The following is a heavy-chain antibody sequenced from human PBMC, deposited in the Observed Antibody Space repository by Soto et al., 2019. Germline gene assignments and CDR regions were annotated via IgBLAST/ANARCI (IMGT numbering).Heavy chain of an antibody. CDR1: GFTFSSYA. CDR3: AKGGYCSSTSCYRSGMDV. D-gene: IGHD2-2*02. J-gene: IGHJ6*02. Sequence: HPGGSLRLSCAASGFTFSSYAMSWVRQAPGKGLEWVSAISGSGGSTYYADSVKGRFTISRDNSKNTLYLQMNSLRAEDTAVYYCAKGGYCSSTSCYRSGMDVWGQGTTVTVSS. CDR2: ISGSGGST. V-gene: IGHV3-23*01.